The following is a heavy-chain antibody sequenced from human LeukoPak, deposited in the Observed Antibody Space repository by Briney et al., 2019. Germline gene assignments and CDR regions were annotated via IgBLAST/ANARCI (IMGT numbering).Heavy chain of an antibody. CDR1: GYTFTGYY. Sequence: ASVKVSCKASGYTFTGYYMHWVRQAPGQGLEWMGWINPNSGGTNYAQKFQGRVTMTRDTSISTAYMELSSLRSEDTAVYYCARSSCGGDCYSADYWGQGTLVTVSS. D-gene: IGHD2-21*02. CDR2: INPNSGGT. V-gene: IGHV1-2*02. J-gene: IGHJ4*02. CDR3: ARSSCGGDCYSADY.